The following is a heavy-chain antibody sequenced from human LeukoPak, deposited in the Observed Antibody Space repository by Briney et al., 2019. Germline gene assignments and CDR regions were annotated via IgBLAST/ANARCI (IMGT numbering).Heavy chain of an antibody. CDR1: GFTFSSYA. J-gene: IGHJ5*02. Sequence: GGSLRLSCAASGFTFSSYAMSWVRQAPGKGLEWVSAISGSGGSTYYADSVKGRFTISRDNSKNTLYLQMNSLRAEDTAVYYCAKDHTLQSAGDWFDPWGQGTLVTVSS. CDR3: AKDHTLQSAGDWFDP. V-gene: IGHV3-23*01. D-gene: IGHD4-11*01. CDR2: ISGSGGST.